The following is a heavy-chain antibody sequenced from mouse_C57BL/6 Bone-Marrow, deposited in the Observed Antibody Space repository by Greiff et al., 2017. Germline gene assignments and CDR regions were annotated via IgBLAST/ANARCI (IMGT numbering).Heavy chain of an antibody. CDR2: IDPSDSYT. CDR3: ARSANFYWYFDV. Sequence: QVQLQQPGAELVMPGASVKLSCKASGYTFTSYWMHWVKQRPGQGLEWIGEIDPSDSYTNYNQKFKGKSTLAVDKSSSTAYMQLSSLTSEDSAVYDCARSANFYWYFDVWGTGTTVTVSS. CDR1: GYTFTSYW. J-gene: IGHJ1*03. D-gene: IGHD1-2*01. V-gene: IGHV1-69*01.